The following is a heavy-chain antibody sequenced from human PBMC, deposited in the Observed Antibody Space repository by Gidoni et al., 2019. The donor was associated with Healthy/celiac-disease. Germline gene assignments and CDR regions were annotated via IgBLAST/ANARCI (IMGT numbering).Heavy chain of an antibody. J-gene: IGHJ4*02. V-gene: IGHV4-39*01. D-gene: IGHD6-13*01. CDR2: IYYSGST. CDR1: GGSISSSSYY. CDR3: ARRHIAAAGRIDY. Sequence: QLQLQESGPGLVKPSETLSLTCTVSGGSISSSSYYWGWTRQPPGKGLEWIGSIYYSGSTYYNPSLKSRVTISVDTSKNQFSLKLSSVTAADTAVYYCARRHIAAAGRIDYWGQGTLVTVSS.